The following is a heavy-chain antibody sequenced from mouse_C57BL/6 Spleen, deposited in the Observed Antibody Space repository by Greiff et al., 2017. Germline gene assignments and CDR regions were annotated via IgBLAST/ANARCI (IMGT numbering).Heavy chain of an antibody. V-gene: IGHV5-6*02. CDR1: GFTFSSYG. D-gene: IGHD1-1*01. CDR2: ISSGGSYT. CDR3: ASSYGSGAMDY. J-gene: IGHJ4*01. Sequence: EVKLVESGRDLVKPGGSLKLSCAASGFTFSSYGMSWVRQTPDKRLEWVATISSGGSYTYYPDSVKGRFTISRDNAKNTLYLQMSSLKSEDTAMYYCASSYGSGAMDYWGQGTSVTVSS.